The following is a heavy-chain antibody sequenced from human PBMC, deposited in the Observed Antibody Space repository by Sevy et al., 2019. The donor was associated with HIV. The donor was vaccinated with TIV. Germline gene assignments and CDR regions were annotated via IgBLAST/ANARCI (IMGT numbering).Heavy chain of an antibody. D-gene: IGHD3-3*01. CDR1: GFTFSSYW. V-gene: IGHV3-7*01. CDR3: ARWRGAQSEFDS. Sequence: GGSLRLSCAASGFTFSSYWMSWVRQAPGKGLEWVADIKKDGSVKLYADAVKGRFTISRDNAENSVDLQMKSLRAEDTAVYFCARWRGAQSEFDSWGQGTRVTVSS. J-gene: IGHJ4*02. CDR2: IKKDGSVK.